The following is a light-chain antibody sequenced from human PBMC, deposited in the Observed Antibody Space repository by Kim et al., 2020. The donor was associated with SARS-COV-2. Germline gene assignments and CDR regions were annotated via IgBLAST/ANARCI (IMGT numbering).Light chain of an antibody. V-gene: IGLV2-11*01. Sequence: GQSVTISCAGISCDVGGYTYVSWYQHHTGKAPKLMFYDVTKRPSGVPDRFSGAKSGNTASLTISGLQADDEADYYCCSYTGRYTWVFGGGTKLTVL. CDR1: SCDVGGYTY. CDR3: CSYTGRYTWV. CDR2: DVT. J-gene: IGLJ3*02.